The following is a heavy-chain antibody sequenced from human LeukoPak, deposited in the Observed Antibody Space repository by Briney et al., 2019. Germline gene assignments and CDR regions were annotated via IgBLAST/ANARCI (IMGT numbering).Heavy chain of an antibody. CDR2: MNPNSGNT. D-gene: IGHD3-10*01. Sequence: GASVKVSCKASGYTFTSYDINWLRQATGQGLDWMGWMNPNSGNTGYAQKFQGRVTMTRNTSISTAYMELSSLRSEDTAVYYCARGHRYYYGSGSYSIDYWGQGTLVTVSS. J-gene: IGHJ4*02. V-gene: IGHV1-8*01. CDR1: GYTFTSYD. CDR3: ARGHRYYYGSGSYSIDY.